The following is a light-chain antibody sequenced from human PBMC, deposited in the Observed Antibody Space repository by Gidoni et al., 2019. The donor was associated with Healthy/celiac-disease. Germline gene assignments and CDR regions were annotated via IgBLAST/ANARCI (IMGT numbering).Light chain of an antibody. Sequence: IVLTQSPATLSLSPGERATLPCRASQSVSSYLAWYQQKPGQAPRLLIYDAANRATGIPARFSGSGYGTDFTLTISSLEPEDFAVYYCQQRSNWPPVGYTFGQGTKLEIK. CDR2: DAA. CDR1: QSVSSY. CDR3: QQRSNWPPVGYT. J-gene: IGKJ2*01. V-gene: IGKV3-11*01.